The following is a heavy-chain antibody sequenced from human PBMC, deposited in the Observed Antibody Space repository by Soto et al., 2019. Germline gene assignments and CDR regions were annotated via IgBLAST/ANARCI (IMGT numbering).Heavy chain of an antibody. J-gene: IGHJ4*02. CDR1: GVSLRTSGVG. V-gene: IGHV2-5*02. Sequence: GTTLVNPTPTLTLTCTFSGVSLRTSGVGVGWLRQPPGKALEWLALIYWDDDRRYNPSLKSRLAITKDTSKNQVVLTMSNMDPVDTAPYYCAHRNTKYTWSYVSFDDWGQGTLVTVSS. D-gene: IGHD1-26*01. CDR2: IYWDDDR. CDR3: AHRNTKYTWSYVSFDD.